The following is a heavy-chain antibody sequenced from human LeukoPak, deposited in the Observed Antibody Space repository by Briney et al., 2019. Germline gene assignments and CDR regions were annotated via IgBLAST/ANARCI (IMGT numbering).Heavy chain of an antibody. V-gene: IGHV3-21*01. CDR3: ARDYSSSWYPLGAFDI. D-gene: IGHD6-13*01. CDR2: ISSSSYI. CDR1: GFTFSSYS. Sequence: PGGSLRLSCAASGFTFSSYSMNWVRQAPGKGLEWVSSISSSSYIYYADSVKGRFTISRDNAKNSLYLQMNSPRAEDTAVYYCARDYSSSWYPLGAFDIWGQGTMVTVSS. J-gene: IGHJ3*02.